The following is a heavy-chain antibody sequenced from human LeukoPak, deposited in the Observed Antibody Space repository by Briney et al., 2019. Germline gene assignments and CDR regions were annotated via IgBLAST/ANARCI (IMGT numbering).Heavy chain of an antibody. D-gene: IGHD3-3*01. Sequence: ASVKVSCKASGYTFSRYYMQWVRQAPGQGLEWMGVINPSGGSTSYAQKFQGRVTMTRDTSTSTVYMELSSLRSDDTAVYYCARDKNYDFWSGEFDYWGQGTLVTVSS. CDR3: ARDKNYDFWSGEFDY. V-gene: IGHV1-46*01. CDR2: INPSGGST. J-gene: IGHJ4*02. CDR1: GYTFSRYY.